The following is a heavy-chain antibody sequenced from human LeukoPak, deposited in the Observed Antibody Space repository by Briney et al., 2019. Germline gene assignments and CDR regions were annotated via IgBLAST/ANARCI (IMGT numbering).Heavy chain of an antibody. Sequence: GASVKVSCKASGYTFTSYGISWVRQAPGQGLEWMGWISAYNGNTNYAQKLQGRVTMTTDTSTSTAYMELRSLRSDDTAVYYCAGYWSGYSRGWYAFDIWGQGTMVTVSS. V-gene: IGHV1-18*01. CDR3: AGYWSGYSRGWYAFDI. CDR2: ISAYNGNT. CDR1: GYTFTSYG. D-gene: IGHD3-3*01. J-gene: IGHJ3*02.